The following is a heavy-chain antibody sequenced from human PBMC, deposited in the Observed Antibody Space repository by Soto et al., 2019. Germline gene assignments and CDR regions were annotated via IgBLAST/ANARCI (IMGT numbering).Heavy chain of an antibody. V-gene: IGHV3-30*18. CDR2: ISYDGSNK. Sequence: GGSLRLSCAASGFTFSSYGMHWVRQAPGKGLEWVAVISYDGSNKYYADSVKGRFTISRDNSKNTLYLQMNSLRAEDAAVYYCAKGESPRGGADPQKISIDYWGQGTLVTVPS. J-gene: IGHJ4*02. CDR1: GFTFSSYG. CDR3: AKGESPRGGADPQKISIDY. D-gene: IGHD2-21*01.